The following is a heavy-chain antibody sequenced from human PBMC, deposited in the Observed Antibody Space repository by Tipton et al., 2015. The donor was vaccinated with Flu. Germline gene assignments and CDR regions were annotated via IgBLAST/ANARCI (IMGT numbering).Heavy chain of an antibody. CDR2: INHSGST. CDR3: TRSLRNSSGSPGY. CDR1: GGSFSGYY. V-gene: IGHV4-34*01. Sequence: TLSLTCNVYGGSFSGYYWCWIRQPPGKGLEWIGEINHSGSTYYSPSLKSRVTISADTSNNQFSLRLSSVTAADTAMYYCTRSLRNSSGSPGYWGQGTLVTVSS. D-gene: IGHD3-22*01. J-gene: IGHJ4*02.